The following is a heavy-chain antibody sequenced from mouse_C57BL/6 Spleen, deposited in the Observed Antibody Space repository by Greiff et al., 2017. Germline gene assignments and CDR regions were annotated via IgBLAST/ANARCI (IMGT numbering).Heavy chain of an antibody. Sequence: QVQLKQSGAELVMPGASVKLSCKASGYTFTSYWMHWVKQRPGQGLEWIGEIDPSDSYTNYNQKFKGKSTLTVDKSSSTAYMQLSSLTSEDSAVYYCARYDYDVGAMDYWGQGTSVTVSS. CDR2: IDPSDSYT. CDR3: ARYDYDVGAMDY. V-gene: IGHV1-69*01. CDR1: GYTFTSYW. J-gene: IGHJ4*01. D-gene: IGHD2-4*01.